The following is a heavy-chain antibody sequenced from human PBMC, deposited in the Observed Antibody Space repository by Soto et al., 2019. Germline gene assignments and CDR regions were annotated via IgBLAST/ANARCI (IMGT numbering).Heavy chain of an antibody. J-gene: IGHJ4*02. V-gene: IGHV2-5*02. D-gene: IGHD3-3*01. Sequence: KESGPTVVRPTETLTLTCRFSGFSLTTSGVGVGWIRQSPGKAPEWLALIYWDDDKRYSASLKSRLTITKDTSKNQVVLTVSDLDPTDTATYYCAHRVLRTVFGLVTTTAIYFDFWGQGTPVDVSS. CDR3: AHRVLRTVFGLVTTTAIYFDF. CDR1: GFSLTTSGVG. CDR2: IYWDDDK.